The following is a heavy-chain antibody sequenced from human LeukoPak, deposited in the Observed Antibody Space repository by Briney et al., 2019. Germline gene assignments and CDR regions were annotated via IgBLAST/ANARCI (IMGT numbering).Heavy chain of an antibody. Sequence: GGSLRLSCTASGFTFSSYGMHWVRQAPGKGLEWVAFIRYDGSNKYYVDSVKGRFTISRDNSKNTLYLQINSLTAEDTAVYYCAKASANWVTDAFDIWGQGTMVTVSS. CDR3: AKASANWVTDAFDI. CDR2: IRYDGSNK. J-gene: IGHJ3*02. CDR1: GFTFSSYG. D-gene: IGHD7-27*01. V-gene: IGHV3-30*02.